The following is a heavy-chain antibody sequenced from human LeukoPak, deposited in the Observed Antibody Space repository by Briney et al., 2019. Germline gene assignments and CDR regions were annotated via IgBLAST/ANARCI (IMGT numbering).Heavy chain of an antibody. D-gene: IGHD3-3*01. CDR2: INYRGNT. J-gene: IGHJ4*02. Sequence: SETLSLTCTVSGGYISSDDHNSGRIRQPPGKGLEWLGKINYRGNTHHNPSLKSRVTISVDTSKNQFSLKLNSVTAADTAVYYCAIDTFLAYWGQGTLVTVSS. CDR3: AIDTFLAY. V-gene: IGHV4-39*02. CDR1: GGYISSDDHN.